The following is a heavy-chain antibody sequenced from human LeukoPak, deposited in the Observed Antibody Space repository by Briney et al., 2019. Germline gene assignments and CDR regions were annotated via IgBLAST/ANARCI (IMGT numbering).Heavy chain of an antibody. CDR1: GFTFDDYA. Sequence: QPGRSLRLSCAASGFTFDDYAMHWVRQAPGKGLEWVSGISWNSGSIGYADSVKGRFTISRDNAKNSLYLQMNSLRDEDTALYYCAKDIRGDYYYGMDVWGQGTTVTVSS. J-gene: IGHJ6*02. CDR2: ISWNSGSI. V-gene: IGHV3-9*01. CDR3: AKDIRGDYYYGMDV.